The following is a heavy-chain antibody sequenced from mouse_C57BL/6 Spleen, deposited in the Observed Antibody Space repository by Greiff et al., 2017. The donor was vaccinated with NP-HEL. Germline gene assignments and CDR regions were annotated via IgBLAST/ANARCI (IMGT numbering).Heavy chain of an antibody. CDR1: GYTFTSYW. J-gene: IGHJ2*01. CDR2: IDPSDSYT. Sequence: QVQLQQPGAELVRPGTSVKLSCKASGYTFTSYWMHWVKQRPGQGLEWIGVIDPSDSYTNYNQKFKGKATLTVDTSSSTAYMQLSSLTSEDSAVYFCARSVGGYFDYWGQGTTLTVSS. V-gene: IGHV1-59*01. CDR3: ARSVGGYFDY. D-gene: IGHD1-1*02.